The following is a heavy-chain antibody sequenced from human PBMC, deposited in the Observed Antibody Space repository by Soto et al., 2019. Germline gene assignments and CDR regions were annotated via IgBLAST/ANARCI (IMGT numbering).Heavy chain of an antibody. D-gene: IGHD3-9*01. CDR3: AKDFGHYDILIGYPTSGY. J-gene: IGHJ1*01. CDR1: GFTFSSYA. V-gene: IGHV3-23*01. CDR2: VSRSGDNT. Sequence: XGSLRLSCAASGFTFSSYAMSWVRQAPGEGLEWVSAVSRSGDNTYHADSVKGRFTISRDNSKNTLYLQMNSLRVEDTAVYYCAKDFGHYDILIGYPTSGYWGQGTLVTVSS.